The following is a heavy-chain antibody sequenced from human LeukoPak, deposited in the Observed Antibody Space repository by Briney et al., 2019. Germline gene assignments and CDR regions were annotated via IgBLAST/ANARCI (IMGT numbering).Heavy chain of an antibody. CDR3: ARQNYGSAPLRY. Sequence: PSETLSLTCTVSGGSIRSYYWSWIRQPPGKGLEWIGYIYYSGSTSYNPSLKSRVTISVDASKNQFSLKLSSVTAADTAVYFCARQNYGSAPLRYWGQGTLVTVSS. CDR1: GGSIRSYY. V-gene: IGHV4-59*08. CDR2: IYYSGST. J-gene: IGHJ4*02. D-gene: IGHD3-10*01.